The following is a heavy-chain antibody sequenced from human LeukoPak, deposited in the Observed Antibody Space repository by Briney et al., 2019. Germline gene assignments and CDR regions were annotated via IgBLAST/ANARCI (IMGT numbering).Heavy chain of an antibody. V-gene: IGHV3-9*01. CDR1: GFTFDDYA. CDR2: ISWNSGSI. Sequence: PGRSLRLSCAASGFTFDDYAMHWVRQAPGKGLEWVSGISWNSGSIGYADSVKGRFTISRDNAKNSLYLQMNSLRAEDTALYYCAKATYYYDSSGFGGYYFDCWGQGTLVTVSS. J-gene: IGHJ4*02. D-gene: IGHD3-22*01. CDR3: AKATYYYDSSGFGGYYFDC.